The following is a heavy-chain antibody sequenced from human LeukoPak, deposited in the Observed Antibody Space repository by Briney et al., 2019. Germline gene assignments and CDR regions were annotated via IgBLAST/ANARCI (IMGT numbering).Heavy chain of an antibody. V-gene: IGHV3-9*01. D-gene: IGHD3-10*01. CDR1: GFTFDDYA. J-gene: IGHJ3*02. CDR3: AKAYYYGSGSYYLADAFDI. Sequence: GGSLRLSCAASGFTFDDYAMHWVRHAPGKGLEWVSGISWNSGSIGYADSVKGRFTISRDNAKNSLYLQMNSLRAEDTALYYCAKAYYYGSGSYYLADAFDIWGQGTMVTVSS. CDR2: ISWNSGSI.